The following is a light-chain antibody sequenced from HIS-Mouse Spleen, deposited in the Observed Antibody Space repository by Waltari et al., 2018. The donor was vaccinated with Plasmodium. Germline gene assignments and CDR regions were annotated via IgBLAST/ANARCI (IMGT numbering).Light chain of an antibody. CDR2: EDS. J-gene: IGLJ3*02. CDR3: YSTDSSGNHRV. CDR1: ALPKKY. V-gene: IGLV3-10*01. Sequence: SYALTQPPSVSVSPGQTARNTCSGDALPKKYAYWYQQKSGQAPVLVIYEDSKRPSGIPERFSGSSSGTMATLTISGAQVEDEADYYCYSTDSSGNHRVFGGGTKLTVL.